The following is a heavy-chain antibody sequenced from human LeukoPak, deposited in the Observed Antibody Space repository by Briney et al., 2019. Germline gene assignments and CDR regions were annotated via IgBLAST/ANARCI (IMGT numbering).Heavy chain of an antibody. Sequence: GGSLRLSCAASGFTFSSYAMHWVRQAPGKGLEWVSYISSSSSTICYADSVKGRFTISRDNAKNSLYLQMNSLRAEDTAVYYCARDLYYYGSGSVFDPWGQGTLVTVSS. CDR1: GFTFSSYA. V-gene: IGHV3-48*01. CDR2: ISSSSSTI. J-gene: IGHJ5*02. D-gene: IGHD3-10*01. CDR3: ARDLYYYGSGSVFDP.